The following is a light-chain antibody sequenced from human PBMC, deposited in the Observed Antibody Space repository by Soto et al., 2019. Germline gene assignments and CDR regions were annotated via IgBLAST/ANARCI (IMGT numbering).Light chain of an antibody. CDR2: EGT. CDR1: SSDVGSYNL. J-gene: IGLJ1*01. Sequence: QSALTQPASVSASPGQSITIPCTGTSSDVGSYNLVSWFQQHPSKVPKLLIYEGTKRPSGISTRFSASKSGSTASLTISGLQAEDEAEYYCNSYTSDYTYVFGTGTKVTVL. V-gene: IGLV2-14*02. CDR3: NSYTSDYTYV.